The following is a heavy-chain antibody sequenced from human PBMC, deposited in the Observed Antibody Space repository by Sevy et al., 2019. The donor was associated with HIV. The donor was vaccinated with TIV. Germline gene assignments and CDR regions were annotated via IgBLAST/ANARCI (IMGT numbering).Heavy chain of an antibody. CDR2: IWYDGSNK. V-gene: IGHV3-33*01. J-gene: IGHJ4*02. D-gene: IGHD3-10*01. CDR3: ARDKLLPVMTTMVRGALSYYFDY. Sequence: GGSLRLSCAASGFTFSDYGMHWVRQAPGKGLEWVAVIWYDGSNKYYAESVKGRFTISRDNSKNTLYVQMNSLRAEDTAVYYCARDKLLPVMTTMVRGALSYYFDYWGQGTLVTVSS. CDR1: GFTFSDYG.